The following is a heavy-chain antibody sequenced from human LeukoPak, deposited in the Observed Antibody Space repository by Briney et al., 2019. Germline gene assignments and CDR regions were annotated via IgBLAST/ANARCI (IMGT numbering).Heavy chain of an antibody. J-gene: IGHJ1*01. CDR3: VDPDR. D-gene: IGHD3-22*01. V-gene: IGHV1-8*01. CDR2: MNPNSGNS. Sequence: ASVKVSCKASGYTFSSFDINWVRQAPGQGLEWTGWMNPNSGNSGFAQKFQGRVIMTRNTSIATAYMEMTNLRFDDTAVYYCVDPDRWGQGTLVTVSS. CDR1: GYTFSSFD.